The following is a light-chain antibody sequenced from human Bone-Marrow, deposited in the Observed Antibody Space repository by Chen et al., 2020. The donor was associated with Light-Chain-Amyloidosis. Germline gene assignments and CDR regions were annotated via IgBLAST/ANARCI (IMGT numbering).Light chain of an antibody. J-gene: IGKJ1*01. CDR2: AAS. Sequence: DIQMTQSPSSLSASVGDRVTITCRASQVITNPVARYQQKPGKAPELLLYAASRLQSGVPSRFSGSEAGTEYTLTISSLQPEDFATYYCQQYYTTPWTFGQGTKVEIK. CDR1: QVITNP. CDR3: QQYYTTPWT. V-gene: IGKV1-NL1*01.